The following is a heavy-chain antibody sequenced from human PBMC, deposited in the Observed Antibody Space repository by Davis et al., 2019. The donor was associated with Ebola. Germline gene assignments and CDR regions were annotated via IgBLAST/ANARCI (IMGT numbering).Heavy chain of an antibody. D-gene: IGHD6-19*01. CDR3: ARDRGYRSGWYTRY. Sequence: SVKVSCKASGGTFSSYAISWVRQAPGQGLEWMGRIIPILCIANYAQKFQGRVTITADKSTSKAYMELSSLRSEDTAVYYCARDRGYRSGWYTRYWGQGTLVTVSS. CDR1: GGTFSSYA. J-gene: IGHJ4*02. CDR2: IIPILCIA. V-gene: IGHV1-69*04.